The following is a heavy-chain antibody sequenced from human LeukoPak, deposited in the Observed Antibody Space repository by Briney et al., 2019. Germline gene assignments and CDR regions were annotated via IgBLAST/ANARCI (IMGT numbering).Heavy chain of an antibody. CDR2: ISYTGNT. CDR1: GGSFSSGGFY. V-gene: IGHV4-31*03. D-gene: IGHD4-11*01. J-gene: IGHJ5*02. Sequence: KASQTLSLTCTVSGGSFSSGGFYWSWLRQHPGKALEWIGYISYTGNTYYNASLRSRVTISVDTSKNQFSLKLSSLTAADTAVYYCAREKVTTETSWFDPWGQGTLVTVSS. CDR3: AREKVTTETSWFDP.